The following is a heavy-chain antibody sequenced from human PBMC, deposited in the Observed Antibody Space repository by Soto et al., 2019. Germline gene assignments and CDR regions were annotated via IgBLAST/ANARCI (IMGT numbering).Heavy chain of an antibody. J-gene: IGHJ6*02. D-gene: IGHD5-12*01. CDR3: TKDDGYNDSTYYHYFGMDV. CDR2: ISYDGSTE. CDR1: GFTFSGYY. Sequence: GGSLRLSCAASGFTFSGYYMHRVRQAPGKGLEWVAVISYDGSTEYYADSVKGRFTISRDNSANRLFLQMNSLRPEDTAVYYCTKDDGYNDSTYYHYFGMDVWGQGTTVTVS. V-gene: IGHV3-30*18.